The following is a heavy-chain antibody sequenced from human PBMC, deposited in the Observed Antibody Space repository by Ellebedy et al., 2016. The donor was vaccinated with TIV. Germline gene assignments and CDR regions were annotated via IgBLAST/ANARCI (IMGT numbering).Heavy chain of an antibody. D-gene: IGHD2-15*01. Sequence: GGSLRLSXAASGFTFSSYSMNWVRQAPGKGLEWVSSISSSSSYIYYADSVKGRFTISRDNAKNSLYLQMNSLRAEDTAVYYCARDPGYCSGGSCRNWFDPWGQGTLVTVSS. J-gene: IGHJ5*02. CDR2: ISSSSSYI. CDR3: ARDPGYCSGGSCRNWFDP. CDR1: GFTFSSYS. V-gene: IGHV3-21*01.